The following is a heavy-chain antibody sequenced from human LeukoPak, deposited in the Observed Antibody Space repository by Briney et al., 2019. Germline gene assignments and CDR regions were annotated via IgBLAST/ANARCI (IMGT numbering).Heavy chain of an antibody. J-gene: IGHJ6*03. D-gene: IGHD2-2*03. V-gene: IGHV3-30*04. Sequence: PGRSLRLSCAASGFTFSSYAMHWVRQAPGKGLEWVAVISYDGSNKYYADSVKGRFTISRDNSKNTLYLQMNSLRAEDTAVYYCARDASLNGFYYMDVWGKGTTVTVSS. CDR2: ISYDGSNK. CDR3: ARDASLNGFYYMDV. CDR1: GFTFSSYA.